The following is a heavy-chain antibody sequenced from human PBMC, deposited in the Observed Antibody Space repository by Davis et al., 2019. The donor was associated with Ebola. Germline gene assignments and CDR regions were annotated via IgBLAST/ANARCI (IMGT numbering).Heavy chain of an antibody. CDR1: GFTFSSYG. Sequence: GESLKISCAASGFTFSSYGMHWVRQAPGKGLEWVAVISYDGSNKYYADSVKGRFTISRDNSKNTLYLQMNSLRAEDTAVYYCARTSPWDCSGGSCRDRLDIDYWGQGALVTVSS. J-gene: IGHJ4*02. D-gene: IGHD2-15*01. V-gene: IGHV3-30*03. CDR3: ARTSPWDCSGGSCRDRLDIDY. CDR2: ISYDGSNK.